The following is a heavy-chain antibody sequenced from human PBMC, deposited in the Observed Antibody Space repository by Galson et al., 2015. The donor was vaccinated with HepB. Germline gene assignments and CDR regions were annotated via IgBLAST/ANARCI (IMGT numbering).Heavy chain of an antibody. Sequence: SLRLSCAASGFTFSSHAMHWVRQAPGKGPQWVAVISYDESIKNYADSVRGRFTISRDNSQNTLYMQMNSLEIDDTAVYYCVRERLWSLEYWGQGTLVTVSS. CDR2: ISYDESIK. D-gene: IGHD2-21*01. V-gene: IGHV3-30-3*01. CDR1: GFTFSSHA. J-gene: IGHJ4*02. CDR3: VRERLWSLEY.